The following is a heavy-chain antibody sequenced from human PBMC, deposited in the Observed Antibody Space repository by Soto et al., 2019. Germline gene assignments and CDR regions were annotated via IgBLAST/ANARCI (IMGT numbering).Heavy chain of an antibody. V-gene: IGHV4-59*01. D-gene: IGHD5-12*01. CDR2: IYYSGST. CDR3: ARRGDEYSGYDWYYFDY. CDR1: GGSISSYY. Sequence: SETLSLTCTVSGGSISSYYWSWIRQPPGKGLEWIGYIYYSGSTNYNPSLKSRVTISVDTSKNQFSLKLSSVTAADTAVYYCARRGDEYSGYDWYYFDYWGQGTLVTVSS. J-gene: IGHJ4*02.